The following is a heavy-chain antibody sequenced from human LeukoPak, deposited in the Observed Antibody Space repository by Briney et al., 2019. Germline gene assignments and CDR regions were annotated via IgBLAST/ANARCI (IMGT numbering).Heavy chain of an antibody. D-gene: IGHD4-17*01. CDR1: GGSISSYY. J-gene: IGHJ6*03. V-gene: IGHV4-59*01. CDR3: ARAPDYGDYNYYYYYMDV. Sequence: PSENLSCTCSVSGGSISSYYWSWIRHRPGHGLEWSGYIYYSGTTNYNPSLNSGATTSVDTTKTQFTLKLSSVTAADTAVYYCARAPDYGDYNYYYYYMDVWGKGTTVTVSS. CDR2: IYYSGTT.